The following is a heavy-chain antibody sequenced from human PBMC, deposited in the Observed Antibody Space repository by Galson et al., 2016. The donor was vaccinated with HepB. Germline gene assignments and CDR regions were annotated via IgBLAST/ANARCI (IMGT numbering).Heavy chain of an antibody. CDR1: GFNLSSCRCA. D-gene: IGHD3-16*01. V-gene: IGHV3-23*01. J-gene: IGHJ4*02. Sequence: SLRLSCAASGFNLSSCRCAMSWARQAPGKGLEWVAGITDTGINSYYADSVKCRFTISRDTSKNTLYLQMDGLRAEDTAVDYCAKSGWGTYVPLEFWGQGTLVTGSS. CDR3: AKSGWGTYVPLEF. CDR2: ITDTGINS.